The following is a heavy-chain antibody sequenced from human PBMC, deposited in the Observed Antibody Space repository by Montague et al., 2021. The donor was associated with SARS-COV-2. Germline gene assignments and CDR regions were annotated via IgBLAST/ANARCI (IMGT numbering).Heavy chain of an antibody. Sequence: TLSLTCTVSGYSISSGYYWGWIRQPPGKGLEWIGSIYHSGSTYYNPSLKSRVTISVDTSKNQFSLKLSSVTAADTAVYYCARDVRYYDFWSGRAQTSPDYWGQGTLATVSS. V-gene: IGHV4-38-2*02. CDR2: IYHSGST. CDR1: GYSISSGYY. CDR3: ARDVRYYDFWSGRAQTSPDY. D-gene: IGHD3-3*01. J-gene: IGHJ4*02.